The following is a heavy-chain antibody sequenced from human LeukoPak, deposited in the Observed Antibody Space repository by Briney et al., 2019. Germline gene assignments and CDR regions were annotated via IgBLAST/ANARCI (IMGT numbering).Heavy chain of an antibody. CDR1: GFTFSSYW. Sequence: GGSLRLSCAASGFTFSSYWMSWVRQAPGKGLEWVANIKQDGSEKYYVDSVKGRFTISRDNAKNSLYLQMNSLRAEDTAVYYCARIWNSGWHNRFDPWGQGTLVTVSS. V-gene: IGHV3-7*01. CDR3: ARIWNSGWHNRFDP. J-gene: IGHJ5*02. D-gene: IGHD6-19*01. CDR2: IKQDGSEK.